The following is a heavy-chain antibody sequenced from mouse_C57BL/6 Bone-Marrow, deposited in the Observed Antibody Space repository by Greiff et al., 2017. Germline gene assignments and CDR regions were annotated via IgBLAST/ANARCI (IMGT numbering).Heavy chain of an antibody. J-gene: IGHJ3*01. CDR2: IYPRSGNT. CDR1: GYTFTSYG. Sequence: QVQLKQSGAELARPGASVKLSCKASGYTFTSYGISWVKQRTGQGLEWIGEIYPRSGNTYYKEKFKGKATLTADKSSSTAYMELRSLTSEDSAVYFCARATRMVTTGRFAYWGQGTLVTVSA. D-gene: IGHD2-2*01. CDR3: ARATRMVTTGRFAY. V-gene: IGHV1-81*01.